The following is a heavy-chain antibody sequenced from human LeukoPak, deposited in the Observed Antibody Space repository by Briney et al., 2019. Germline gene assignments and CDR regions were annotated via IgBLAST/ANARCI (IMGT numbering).Heavy chain of an antibody. V-gene: IGHV4-59*12. J-gene: IGHJ4*02. Sequence: SETLSLTCSVSGGSISTYYWTWIRQPPGKGLEWIGYIYYSGSTNYNSSLKSRVTISVDTSKNQFSLKLTSVTAADTAVYYCARAPYYSSYYFDYWGQGTLVTVSS. CDR3: ARAPYYSSYYFDY. CDR2: IYYSGST. CDR1: GGSISTYY. D-gene: IGHD3-10*01.